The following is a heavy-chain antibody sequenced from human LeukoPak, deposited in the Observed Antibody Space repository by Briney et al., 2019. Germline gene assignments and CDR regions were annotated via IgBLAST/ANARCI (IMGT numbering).Heavy chain of an antibody. CDR2: IIPIFGTA. J-gene: IGHJ6*03. CDR3: ARDTGEDYYYYYMDV. CDR1: GGTFSSYA. D-gene: IGHD3-16*01. Sequence: ASVKVSCKASGGTFSSYAISWVRQAPGQGLEWMGGIIPIFGTANYAQKFQGRVTITADKSTSTAYMELSGLRSEDTAVYYCARDTGEDYYYYYMDVWGKGTTVTVSS. V-gene: IGHV1-69*06.